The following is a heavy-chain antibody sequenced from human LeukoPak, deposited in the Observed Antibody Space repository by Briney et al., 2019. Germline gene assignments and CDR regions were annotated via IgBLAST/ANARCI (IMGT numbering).Heavy chain of an antibody. J-gene: IGHJ4*02. V-gene: IGHV1-46*01. Sequence: ASVKVSCKASGYTFTSYYIHWVRQAPGQGLEWRGIINPSGGSTSYAQKFQGRVTMTRDTSTSTVYMELSSLRSEDTAVYYCARDSAMVRGRPYYFDYWGQGTLVTVSS. CDR1: GYTFTSYY. CDR3: ARDSAMVRGRPYYFDY. D-gene: IGHD3-10*01. CDR2: INPSGGST.